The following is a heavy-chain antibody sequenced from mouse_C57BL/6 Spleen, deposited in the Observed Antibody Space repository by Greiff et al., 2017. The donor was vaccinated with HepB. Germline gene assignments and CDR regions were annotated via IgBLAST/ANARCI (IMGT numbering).Heavy chain of an antibody. D-gene: IGHD2-4*01. Sequence: QVQLQQPGAELVMPGASVKLSCKASGYTFTSYWMHWVKQRPGQGLEWIGEIDPSDSYTNYNQKFKGKSTLTVDKSSSTAYMQLSSLTSEDSAVYYWARSGDYERAWFAYGGQGTLVTVSA. CDR1: GYTFTSYW. CDR2: IDPSDSYT. J-gene: IGHJ3*01. CDR3: ARSGDYERAWFAY. V-gene: IGHV1-69*01.